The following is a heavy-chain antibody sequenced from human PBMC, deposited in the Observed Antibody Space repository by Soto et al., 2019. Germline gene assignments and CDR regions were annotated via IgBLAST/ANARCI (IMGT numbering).Heavy chain of an antibody. CDR2: ISGSGGST. CDR3: AKGGDIVATTSFDY. J-gene: IGHJ4*02. CDR1: GFTFTNFA. D-gene: IGHD5-12*01. Sequence: PGGSLSLSCAASGFTFTNFAMTWVRQAPGKGLEWVSVISGSGGSTYYADSVKGRFTISRDNSKNTLYLQMNSLRAEDTAVYYCAKGGDIVATTSFDYWGQGTLVTVSS. V-gene: IGHV3-23*01.